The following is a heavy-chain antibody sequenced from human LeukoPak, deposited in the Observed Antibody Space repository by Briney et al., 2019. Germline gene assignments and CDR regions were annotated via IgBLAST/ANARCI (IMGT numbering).Heavy chain of an antibody. CDR2: MNPSNGDT. J-gene: IGHJ5*02. V-gene: IGHV1-2*02. D-gene: IGHD3-22*01. Sequence: ASVKVSCKASAYTFIGYYVHWVRQAPGQGLEWMGWMNPSNGDTNYVQKFQGRVTMTRDTSSRTAYMELNSLTFDDTAVYYCARWEASPSRGWFSPWGQGTLVTVSS. CDR1: AYTFIGYY. CDR3: ARWEASPSRGWFSP.